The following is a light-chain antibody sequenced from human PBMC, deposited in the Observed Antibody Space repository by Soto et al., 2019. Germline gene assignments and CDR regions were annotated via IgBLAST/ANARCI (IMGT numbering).Light chain of an antibody. V-gene: IGLV2-14*01. Sequence: QSALTQPASVSGSPGQSITISCTGTSSDVGGYNYVSWYQQHPGNAPKLMIYEVSNRHSGVSNRFSGSKSGNTASLTISGLQAEDAADYYCISYTDRQSYLFGTGTKVTVL. J-gene: IGLJ1*01. CDR1: SSDVGGYNY. CDR2: EVS. CDR3: ISYTDRQSYL.